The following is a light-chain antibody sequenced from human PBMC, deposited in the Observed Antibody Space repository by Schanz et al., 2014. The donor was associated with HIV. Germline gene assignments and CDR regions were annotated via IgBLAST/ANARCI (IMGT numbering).Light chain of an antibody. CDR2: EVS. J-gene: IGLJ3*02. CDR3: AAWDDSLNGWV. Sequence: QSALTQPASVSGSLGQSITISCTGTSGDVGRYDYVSWYQQHPGQAPKLMIYEVSKRPSGVPDRFSGSKSGNTASLTVSGLQAEDEADYYCAAWDDSLNGWVFGGGTKLTVL. CDR1: SGDVGRYDY. V-gene: IGLV2-8*01.